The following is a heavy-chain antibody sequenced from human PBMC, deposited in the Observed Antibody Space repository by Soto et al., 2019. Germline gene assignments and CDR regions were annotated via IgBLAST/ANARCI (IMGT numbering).Heavy chain of an antibody. CDR2: IIPIFGTA. V-gene: IGHV1-69*13. Sequence: SVKVSCKASGGTFSSYAISWVRQAPGQGLEWMGGIIPIFGTANYAQKFQGRVTITADESTSTAYMELSSLRSEDTAVYYCARALHLYDSSGTNDYWGQGTLVTVSS. J-gene: IGHJ4*02. D-gene: IGHD3-22*01. CDR3: ARALHLYDSSGTNDY. CDR1: GGTFSSYA.